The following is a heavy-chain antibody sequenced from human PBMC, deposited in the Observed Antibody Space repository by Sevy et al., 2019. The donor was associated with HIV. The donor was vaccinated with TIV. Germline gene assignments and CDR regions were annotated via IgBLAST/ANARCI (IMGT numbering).Heavy chain of an antibody. Sequence: GGSLRLSCAGSGFTFYNYGIHWVRQAPGKGLEWVTMISYDGKNENYADSVKGRFTISRDNSKNTVYLQMNSLRPDDTAIYYCAKDRSGTRSVDHWGQGTLVTVSS. CDR2: ISYDGKNE. CDR1: GFTFYNYG. V-gene: IGHV3-30*18. J-gene: IGHJ4*02. CDR3: AKDRSGTRSVDH. D-gene: IGHD6-25*01.